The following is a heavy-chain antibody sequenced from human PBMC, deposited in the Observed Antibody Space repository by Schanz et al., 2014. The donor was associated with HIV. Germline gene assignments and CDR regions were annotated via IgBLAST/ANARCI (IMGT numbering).Heavy chain of an antibody. J-gene: IGHJ6*02. V-gene: IGHV3-30*03. Sequence: QVQLVESGGGVVQPGRSLRLSCAASGFTFDNYGMHWVRQAPGKGLEWVAVISYDGRNKYYADSVKGRFTISRDNSKNTLNLRVNSLRAEDTAVYYCRGYRFYYGVDFWGQGTTVTVS. D-gene: IGHD5-18*01. CDR2: ISYDGRNK. CDR3: RGYRFYYGVDF. CDR1: GFTFDNYG.